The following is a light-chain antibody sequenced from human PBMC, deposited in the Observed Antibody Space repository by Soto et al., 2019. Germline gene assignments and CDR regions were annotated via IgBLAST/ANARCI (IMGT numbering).Light chain of an antibody. CDR2: GAS. V-gene: IGKV3-20*01. Sequence: EIVLTQSPGTLSLSPGERATLSCRASQALGSNYLAWYQQKPGQAPRLLIYGASSRATGIPDRFSGSGSGTDFTLTISRLEPEDFAVYYCQQYGSSRGYTFGQGTKLEIK. CDR1: QALGSNY. J-gene: IGKJ2*01. CDR3: QQYGSSRGYT.